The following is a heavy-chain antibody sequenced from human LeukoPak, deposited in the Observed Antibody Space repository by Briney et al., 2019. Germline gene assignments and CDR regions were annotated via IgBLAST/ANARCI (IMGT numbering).Heavy chain of an antibody. D-gene: IGHD3-10*01. CDR3: ARHYGP. Sequence: PSETLSLTCAVSGGSISNSNWWNWVRQPPGKGLEWIGSIYDSGSTYYNPSLKSRVTISVDTSKNQFSLKLNSVTAADTAVYYCARHYGPWGQGTLVTVSS. CDR1: GGSISNSNW. V-gene: IGHV4-39*01. J-gene: IGHJ5*02. CDR2: IYDSGST.